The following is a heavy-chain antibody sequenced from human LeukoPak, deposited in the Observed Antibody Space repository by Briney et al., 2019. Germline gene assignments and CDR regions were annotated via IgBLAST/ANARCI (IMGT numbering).Heavy chain of an antibody. CDR3: AKDLSSTTTNDY. D-gene: IGHD6-13*01. CDR1: GFTFTGHA. Sequence: QPGGSLRLSCPASGFTFTGHAMGWVRQAPGKGREWVSSITGSGGGTYYGDPVKGRFTISRDNSMNTLFLQMNSLRAEDTAVYYCAKDLSSTTTNDYCGQGTLVTVSS. V-gene: IGHV3-23*01. CDR2: ITGSGGGT. J-gene: IGHJ4*02.